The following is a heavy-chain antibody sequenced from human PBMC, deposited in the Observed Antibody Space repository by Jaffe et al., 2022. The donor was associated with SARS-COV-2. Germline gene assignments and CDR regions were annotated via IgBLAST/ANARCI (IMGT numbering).Heavy chain of an antibody. CDR2: IYHSGST. J-gene: IGHJ4*02. CDR3: ARVDLGLSDY. CDR1: GYSISSGYY. Sequence: QVQLQESGPGLVKPSETLSLTCTVSGYSISSGYYWGWIRQPPGKGLEWIGSIYHSGSTYYNPSLKSRVTISVDTSKNQFSLKLSSVTAADTAVYYCARVDLGLSDYWGQGTLVTVSS. V-gene: IGHV4-38-2*02.